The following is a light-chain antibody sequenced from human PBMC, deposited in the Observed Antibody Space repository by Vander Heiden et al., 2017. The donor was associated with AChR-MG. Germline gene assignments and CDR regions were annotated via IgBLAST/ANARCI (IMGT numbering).Light chain of an antibody. CDR2: LGS. V-gene: IGKV2-28*01. J-gene: IGKJ2*01. Sequence: DFVMTQSPLSLPVTPGEPATISCRCSQSLLYSNGYNYLDWYLQKPGQSTQILIYLGSNRAPGVPDRFSGSGSGTDFTLKISRVEAEDVGVYYCRQTLQAPLTFGQGTKLEI. CDR1: QSLLYSNGYNY. CDR3: RQTLQAPLT.